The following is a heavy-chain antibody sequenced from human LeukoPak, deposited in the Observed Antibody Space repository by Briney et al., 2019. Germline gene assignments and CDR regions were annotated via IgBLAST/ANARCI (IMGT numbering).Heavy chain of an antibody. CDR1: GYTFTSYG. J-gene: IGHJ5*02. D-gene: IGHD5-18*01. Sequence: ASVKVSCKASGYTFTSYGISWVRQAPGQGLEWMGWISAYNGNTNYAQKFQGRVTMTTDTSTSTAYMELRSLRYDDTAVYYCAREGSIQVWSREFDPWAREPWSPSPQ. CDR2: ISAYNGNT. V-gene: IGHV1-18*01. CDR3: AREGSIQVWSREFDP.